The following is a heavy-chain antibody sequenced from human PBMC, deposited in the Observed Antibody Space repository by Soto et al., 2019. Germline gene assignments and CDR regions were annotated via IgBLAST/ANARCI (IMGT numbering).Heavy chain of an antibody. CDR1: GGTFSGYA. D-gene: IGHD2-21*02. CDR2: IIPIFGTA. Sequence: QVQLVQSGAEVKKPGSSVKVSCKASGGTFSGYAISWVRQAPGQGLEWMGGIIPIFGTANYAQKFQGRVTITADESTSTAYMELSSLRSEDTAVYYCARDFAYCGGDCYSHFHYWGQGTLVTVSS. CDR3: ARDFAYCGGDCYSHFHY. J-gene: IGHJ4*02. V-gene: IGHV1-69*12.